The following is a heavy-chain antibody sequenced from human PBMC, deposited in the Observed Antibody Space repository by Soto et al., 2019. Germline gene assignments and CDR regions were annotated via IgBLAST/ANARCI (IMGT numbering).Heavy chain of an antibody. CDR3: ASGLGYCSGGSCFNWFDP. Sequence: LSLTCTVSGGSISSSGYYWSWIRQHPGKGLEWIGYIYYSGSTYYNPSLKSRVTISVDTSKNQFSLKLSSVTAADTAVYYCASGLGYCSGGSCFNWFDPWGQGTLVTVSS. V-gene: IGHV4-31*03. J-gene: IGHJ5*02. CDR2: IYYSGST. CDR1: GGSISSSGYY. D-gene: IGHD2-15*01.